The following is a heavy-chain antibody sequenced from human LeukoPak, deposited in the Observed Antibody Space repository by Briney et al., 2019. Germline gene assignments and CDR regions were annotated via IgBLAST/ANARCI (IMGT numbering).Heavy chain of an antibody. Sequence: PGGSLRLSCAVSGCTFSSYWMSWVRQAPGKGLEWVANIKQDGSEKYYVDSVKGRFTISRDNAKNSLYLQMNSLRAEDTAVYYCARDLLFFSGYDDYWGQGTLVTVSS. D-gene: IGHD2-21*02. CDR2: IKQDGSEK. V-gene: IGHV3-7*03. CDR3: ARDLLFFSGYDDY. CDR1: GCTFSSYW. J-gene: IGHJ4*02.